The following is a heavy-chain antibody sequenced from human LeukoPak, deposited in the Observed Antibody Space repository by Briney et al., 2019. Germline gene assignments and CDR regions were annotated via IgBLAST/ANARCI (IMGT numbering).Heavy chain of an antibody. J-gene: IGHJ4*02. CDR3: ARDWVRWELLDY. V-gene: IGHV1-18*01. Sequence: GASVKVSCKASGYTFTSYGISWVRQAPGQGLEWMGWISAYNGNTNYAQKLQGGATMTTDTSTSTAYMELRSLRSDDTAVYYCARDWVRWELLDYWGQGTLVTVSS. D-gene: IGHD1-26*01. CDR2: ISAYNGNT. CDR1: GYTFTSYG.